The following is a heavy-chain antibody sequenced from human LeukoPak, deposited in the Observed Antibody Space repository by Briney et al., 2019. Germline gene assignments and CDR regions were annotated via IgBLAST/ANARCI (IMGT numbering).Heavy chain of an antibody. Sequence: GGFLRLSCAASGFTVSSNYMSWVRQAPGKGLEWVSVIYSGGSTYYADSVKGRFTISRDNSKNTLYLQMNSLRAEDTAVYYCARVGFDEYYFDYWGQGTLVTVSS. CDR2: IYSGGST. D-gene: IGHD3-16*01. CDR1: GFTVSSNY. J-gene: IGHJ4*02. CDR3: ARVGFDEYYFDY. V-gene: IGHV3-66*01.